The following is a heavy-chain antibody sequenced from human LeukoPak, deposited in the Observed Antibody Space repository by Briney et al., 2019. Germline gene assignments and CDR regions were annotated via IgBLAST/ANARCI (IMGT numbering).Heavy chain of an antibody. CDR3: ARNAGYSDLNY. Sequence: SETLSLTCTVSGDSFSSNNYWTWVRQPPGQGLEWIGEIYRSGATNYNPSLRSRVTVSLDKSKNQFSLRLNSVTAADTAIYYCARNAGYSDLNYWGQGVLVTVSS. CDR1: GDSFSSNNY. V-gene: IGHV4-4*02. J-gene: IGHJ4*02. CDR2: IYRSGAT. D-gene: IGHD3-22*01.